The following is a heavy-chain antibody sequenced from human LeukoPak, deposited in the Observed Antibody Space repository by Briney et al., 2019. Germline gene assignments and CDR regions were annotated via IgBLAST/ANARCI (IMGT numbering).Heavy chain of an antibody. CDR1: GDSVSSNSAA. CDR2: TYYRSKWSN. Sequence: PSQTLSLTCAISGDSVSSNSAAWNWLRQSPSRGLEWLGRTYYRSKWSNNYAVSVKSRITINPDTSKNQFSLQLNSVTPEDTAMYYCARDATGDLEFDYWGQGTLVTVSS. D-gene: IGHD7-27*01. CDR3: ARDATGDLEFDY. V-gene: IGHV6-1*01. J-gene: IGHJ4*02.